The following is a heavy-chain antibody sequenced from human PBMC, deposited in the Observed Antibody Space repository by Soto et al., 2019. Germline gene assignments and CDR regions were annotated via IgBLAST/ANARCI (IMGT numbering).Heavy chain of an antibody. V-gene: IGHV3-23*01. CDR1: GFPFDRFA. D-gene: IGHD3-16*01. J-gene: IGHJ4*02. CDR2: ISASGGST. Sequence: EVQLLESGGGLEQPGGPLRLSCAASGFPFDRFAMPWVRQAPGKGLEWVSAISASGGSTFYADSVKGRFTISRDSSKNTLYLQMNSLRAEDTAVYYCARGAVMPDSWGQGTLVTVSS. CDR3: ARGAVMPDS.